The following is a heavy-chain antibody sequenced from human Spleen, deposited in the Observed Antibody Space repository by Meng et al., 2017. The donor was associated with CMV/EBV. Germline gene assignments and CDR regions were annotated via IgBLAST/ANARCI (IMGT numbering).Heavy chain of an antibody. D-gene: IGHD3-9*01. CDR2: KRYDGSNK. V-gene: IGHV3-30*02. CDR3: AKAGDDTLTGHSLPYHYYPMDV. Sequence: GGSLRLSCAASEITFNTFNMHWVRQAPGKGLEWVTFKRYDGSNKFYADSVKGRFTISRDNSKNTLYLQMNSLRDEDTAVYYCAKAGDDTLTGHSLPYHYYPMDVWGQGTTVTVSS. CDR1: EITFNTFN. J-gene: IGHJ6*02.